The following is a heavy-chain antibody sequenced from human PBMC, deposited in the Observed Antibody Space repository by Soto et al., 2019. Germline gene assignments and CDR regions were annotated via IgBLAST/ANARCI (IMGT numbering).Heavy chain of an antibody. Sequence: QVQLQQWGAGLLKPSETLSLTCAVYGGSFSGYYWSWIRQPPGKGLEWFGEINHSGSTNYNPSLKSRVTISVDTSKNQFSLKLSSVTAADTAVYYCARAGYYYGSGSYYNWGQGTLVTVSS. CDR2: INHSGST. V-gene: IGHV4-34*01. CDR1: GGSFSGYY. D-gene: IGHD3-10*01. CDR3: ARAGYYYGSGSYYN. J-gene: IGHJ4*02.